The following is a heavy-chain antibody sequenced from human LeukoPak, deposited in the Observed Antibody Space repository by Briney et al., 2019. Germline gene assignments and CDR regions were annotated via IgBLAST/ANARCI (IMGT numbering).Heavy chain of an antibody. CDR2: ISSSGGST. Sequence: GGSLRLSCAASGFTFSNSAMSWVRQAPGKGLYWVSAISSSGGSTYYADSVKGRFTISRDNSKSTLFLQMNTLRAEDTAVYYCAKDRAYYYDSSGYYHFDSWGQGTLVTVSS. J-gene: IGHJ4*02. V-gene: IGHV3-23*01. CDR1: GFTFSNSA. D-gene: IGHD3-22*01. CDR3: AKDRAYYYDSSGYYHFDS.